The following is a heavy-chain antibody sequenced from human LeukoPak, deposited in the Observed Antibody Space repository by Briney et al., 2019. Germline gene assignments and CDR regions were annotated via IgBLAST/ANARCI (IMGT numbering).Heavy chain of an antibody. Sequence: SETLSLTCAVYGGSFSGYYWSWIRQHPGKGLEWIGEINHSGSTNYNPSLKSRVTISVDTSKNQFSLKLSSVTAADTAVYYCARRRFQYYYGSGTNFDYWGQGTLVTVSS. D-gene: IGHD3-10*01. CDR2: INHSGST. CDR3: ARRRFQYYYGSGTNFDY. V-gene: IGHV4-34*01. CDR1: GGSFSGYY. J-gene: IGHJ4*02.